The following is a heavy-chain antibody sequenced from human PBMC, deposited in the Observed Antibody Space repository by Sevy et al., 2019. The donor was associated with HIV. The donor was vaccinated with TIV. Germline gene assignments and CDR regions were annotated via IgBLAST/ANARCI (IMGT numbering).Heavy chain of an antibody. Sequence: GGSLKISCEASGYTFTSFRITWVRQAPGQGLEWMGWISALNGDTNYAQKLQGRVTMTTDTSTNTAYMELRSLRSDDTAVYYCARAYCSGGRCYSLAYWGQGTLVTVSS. J-gene: IGHJ4*02. CDR2: ISALNGDT. CDR1: GYTFTSFR. CDR3: ARAYCSGGRCYSLAY. V-gene: IGHV1-18*01. D-gene: IGHD2-15*01.